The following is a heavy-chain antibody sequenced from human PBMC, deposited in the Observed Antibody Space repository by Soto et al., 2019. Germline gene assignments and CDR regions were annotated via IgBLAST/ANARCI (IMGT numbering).Heavy chain of an antibody. CDR3: AKGKIRFLEWSIYYYMDV. CDR2: ISYDGSNK. CDR1: GFTFSSYG. Sequence: QVQLVESGGGVVQPGRSLRLSCAASGFTFSSYGMHWVRQAPGKGLEWVAVISYDGSNKYYADSVKGRFTISRDNSKNTLYLQMNSLRAEDTAVYYCAKGKIRFLEWSIYYYMDVWGKGTTVTVSS. D-gene: IGHD3-3*01. V-gene: IGHV3-30*18. J-gene: IGHJ6*03.